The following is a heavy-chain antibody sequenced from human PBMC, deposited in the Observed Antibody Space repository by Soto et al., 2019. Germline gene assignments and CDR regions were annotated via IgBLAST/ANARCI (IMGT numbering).Heavy chain of an antibody. CDR2: ISYDGSNK. V-gene: IGHV3-30-3*01. Sequence: GGSLRLSCAASGFTFISYAMHWVRQAPGKGLEWVAVISYDGSNKYYADSVKGRFTISRDNSKNTLYLQMNSLRAEDTAVYYCARGHDAGFDYWGQGTLVTVSS. J-gene: IGHJ4*02. CDR1: GFTFISYA. CDR3: ARGHDAGFDY.